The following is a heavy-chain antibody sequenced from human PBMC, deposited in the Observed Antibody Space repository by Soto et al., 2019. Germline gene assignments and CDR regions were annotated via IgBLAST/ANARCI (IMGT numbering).Heavy chain of an antibody. CDR1: GGSISSYH. V-gene: IGHV4-59*01. D-gene: IGHD6-13*01. CDR3: ARDRIAAAGTGHGYYYYYYGMDV. CDR2: IYYSGST. J-gene: IGHJ6*02. Sequence: SETLSLTCTVSGGSISSYHWSWIRQPPGKGLEWIGYIYYSGSTNYNPSLKSRVTISVDTSKNQFSLKLSSVTAADTAVYYCARDRIAAAGTGHGYYYYYYGMDVWGQGTTVTVSS.